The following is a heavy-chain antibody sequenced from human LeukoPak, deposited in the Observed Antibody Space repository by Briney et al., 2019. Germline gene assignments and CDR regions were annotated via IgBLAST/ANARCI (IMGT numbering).Heavy chain of an antibody. Sequence: GGSLGLSCAASGFTFSSYWMSWVRQAPGKGLEWVANINQDGSEKSYVDSVKGRFTISRDNAKNSLYLQMNSLRSDDTAVYYCARADWELLEEGAFDIWGQGTMVTVSS. CDR2: INQDGSEK. J-gene: IGHJ3*02. CDR1: GFTFSSYW. D-gene: IGHD1-26*01. V-gene: IGHV3-7*03. CDR3: ARADWELLEEGAFDI.